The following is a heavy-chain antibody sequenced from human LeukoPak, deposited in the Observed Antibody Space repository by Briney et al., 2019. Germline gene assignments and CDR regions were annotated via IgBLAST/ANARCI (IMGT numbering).Heavy chain of an antibody. Sequence: GGSLRLSCAASGFTFSTYAMSWVRQAPGKGLEWVSGITGSGDSTSYADSVKGRFTISRDNSKNTLYLQMNSLRAEDTAVYYCAKDGYYYDSSGYYSYYFDYWGQGTLVTVSS. CDR3: AKDGYYYDSSGYYSYYFDY. J-gene: IGHJ4*02. CDR2: ITGSGDST. V-gene: IGHV3-23*01. D-gene: IGHD3-22*01. CDR1: GFTFSTYA.